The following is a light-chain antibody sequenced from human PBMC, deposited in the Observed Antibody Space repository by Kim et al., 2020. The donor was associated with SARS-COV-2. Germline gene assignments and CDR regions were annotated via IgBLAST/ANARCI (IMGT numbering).Light chain of an antibody. CDR2: SNN. CDR3: AAWDDSLSGWV. V-gene: IGLV1-47*02. J-gene: IGLJ3*02. Sequence: GQRVTFSCSGSSSNIGSNYVYWYQQLPGTAPKLLIYSNNQRPSGVPDRFSGSKSGTSASLAISGFRSEDEADYYCAAWDDSLSGWVFGGGTQLTVL. CDR1: SSNIGSNY.